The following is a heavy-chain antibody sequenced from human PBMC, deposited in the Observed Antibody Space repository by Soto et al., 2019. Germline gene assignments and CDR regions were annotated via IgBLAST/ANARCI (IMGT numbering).Heavy chain of an antibody. CDR2: ISPNSGGT. J-gene: IGHJ4*02. V-gene: IGHV1-2*02. Sequence: ASVKVSCKASGYTFTGYYMHWVRQAPGQGLEWMGWISPNSGGTNYAQKFRGRVTMTRDTSISTAYMELRRLRSDDTAVYYCALEYSSSSSPDYWGQGTPVTVSS. CDR3: ALEYSSSSSPDY. CDR1: GYTFTGYY. D-gene: IGHD6-6*01.